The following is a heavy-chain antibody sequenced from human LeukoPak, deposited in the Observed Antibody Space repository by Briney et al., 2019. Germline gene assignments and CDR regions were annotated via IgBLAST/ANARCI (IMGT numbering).Heavy chain of an antibody. CDR2: ISYDGSNK. V-gene: IGHV3-30-3*01. Sequence: GRSLRLSCAASGFTFSSYAMHWVRQAPGKGLEWVAVISYDGSNKYYADSVKGRFTISRDNAKNSLYLQMNSLRAEDTAVYYCARFGEYYYDSSGYYWGQGTLVTVSS. D-gene: IGHD3-22*01. J-gene: IGHJ4*02. CDR1: GFTFSSYA. CDR3: ARFGEYYYDSSGYY.